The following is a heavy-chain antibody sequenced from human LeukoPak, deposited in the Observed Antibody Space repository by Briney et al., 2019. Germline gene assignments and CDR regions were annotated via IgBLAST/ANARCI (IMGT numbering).Heavy chain of an antibody. CDR3: AKDYSSRGYFQH. CDR1: GFTVSSNF. D-gene: IGHD6-13*01. Sequence: GGSLILSCAASGFTVSSNFMSWVRQAPGKGLEWVSVISYDGSNKYYADSVKGRFTISRDNSKNTLFLQMNSLRAEDTAVYYCAKDYSSRGYFQHWGQGTLVTVSS. V-gene: IGHV3-30*18. J-gene: IGHJ1*01. CDR2: ISYDGSNK.